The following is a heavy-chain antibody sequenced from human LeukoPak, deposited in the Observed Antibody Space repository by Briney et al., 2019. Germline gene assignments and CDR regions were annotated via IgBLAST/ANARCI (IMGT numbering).Heavy chain of an antibody. J-gene: IGHJ3*02. V-gene: IGHV5-51*01. CDR2: IYPGDSDT. CDR3: ARRLVVVPAAYYAFDI. CDR1: GYGFTSYW. D-gene: IGHD2-2*01. Sequence: GESLKISCKGSGYGFTSYWIGWVRQMPGKGLEWMGIIYPGDSDTRYSPSFQGQVTISADKSISTAYLQWSSLKASDTAMYYCARRLVVVPAAYYAFDIWGQGTMVTVSS.